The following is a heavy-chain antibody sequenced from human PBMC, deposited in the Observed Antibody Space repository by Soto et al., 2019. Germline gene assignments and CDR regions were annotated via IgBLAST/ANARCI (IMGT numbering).Heavy chain of an antibody. CDR2: XXYXGXT. D-gene: IGHD3-10*01. CDR3: ARVRPTGRSFDP. V-gene: IGHV4-59*01. Sequence: PSETLSLTCTVSGGSISSYYCSWIRQPPGKGLXWXGXXXYXGXTXYXXXXKSRVTISVDTSKNQFSLKLSSVTAADTAVYYCARVRPTGRSFDPWGQGTLVTVSS. CDR1: GGSISSYY. J-gene: IGHJ5*02.